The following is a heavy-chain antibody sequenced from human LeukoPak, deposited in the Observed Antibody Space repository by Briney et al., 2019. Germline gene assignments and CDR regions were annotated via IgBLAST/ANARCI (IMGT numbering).Heavy chain of an antibody. CDR2: INHSGST. D-gene: IGHD3-3*01. J-gene: IGHJ5*02. Sequence: SETLSLTCAVYGGSFSGYYWSWIRQPPGKGLEWIGEINHSGSTNYNPSLKSRVTISVDTSKNQFSLKLSSVTAADTAVYYCAKSGRYYDFWSGSLNWFDPWGQGTLVTVSS. CDR1: GGSFSGYY. CDR3: AKSGRYYDFWSGSLNWFDP. V-gene: IGHV4-34*01.